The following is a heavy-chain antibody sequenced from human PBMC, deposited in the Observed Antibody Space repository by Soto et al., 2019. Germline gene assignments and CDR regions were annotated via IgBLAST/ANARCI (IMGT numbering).Heavy chain of an antibody. Sequence: PSQNLSLPCAISVDLGSRNTASCNLITQSPSIFIEWLGRTYFRSKWYNDYAVSVKSRIIINPDTSNNQFSLQLNSVTPEDTAVYFCAKGDNLGPKTGYAFDPWGQGIMVTVSS. J-gene: IGHJ5*02. V-gene: IGHV6-1*01. CDR2: TYFRSKWYN. D-gene: IGHD5-12*01. CDR3: AKGDNLGPKTGYAFDP. CDR1: VDLGSRNTAS.